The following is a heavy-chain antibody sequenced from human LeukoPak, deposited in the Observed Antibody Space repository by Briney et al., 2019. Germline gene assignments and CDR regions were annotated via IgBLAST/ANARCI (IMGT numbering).Heavy chain of an antibody. J-gene: IGHJ4*02. CDR2: ISDSAGAT. Sequence: GGPLRLSCAASGFTFSSYGMHWVRQAPGKGLEWVSSISDSAGATYYADSVRGRFTISRDNSGSTLYLQMNSLRADDTAVYYCAKGGSTAWTAVDYWGQGTLVTVSS. CDR3: AKGGSTAWTAVDY. D-gene: IGHD2-2*01. V-gene: IGHV3-23*01. CDR1: GFTFSSYG.